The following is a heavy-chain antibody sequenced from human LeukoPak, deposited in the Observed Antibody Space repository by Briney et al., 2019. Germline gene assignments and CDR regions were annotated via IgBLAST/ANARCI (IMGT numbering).Heavy chain of an antibody. CDR2: MYNTVTT. J-gene: IGHJ4*02. D-gene: IGHD3-10*01. CDR1: GVSTTNNY. CDR3: ARVSFYGSGSMFVDY. V-gene: IGHV4-59*01. Sequence: PSETLSLTCSVSGVSTTNNYWSWIRQPPGKGLEWIGYMYNTVTTNYNPSLKCRLTMSLDTSKNQFSLKLSSVTAADTAVYYCARVSFYGSGSMFVDYWGPGTLVTVSS.